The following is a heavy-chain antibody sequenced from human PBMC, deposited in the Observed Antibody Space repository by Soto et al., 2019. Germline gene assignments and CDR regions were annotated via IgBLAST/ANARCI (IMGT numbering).Heavy chain of an antibody. V-gene: IGHV1-46*01. J-gene: IGHJ1*01. D-gene: IGHD3-22*01. CDR2: INPSGGST. Sequence: ASVKVSCKASGYTFTSYYMHWVRQAPGQGLEWMGIINPSGGSTSYAQKFQGRVTMTRDTSTSTVYMELSSLRSEDTAVYYCARALDYDSSGRYLASEFFEYFQHWGQGTLVTVSS. CDR3: ARALDYDSSGRYLASEFFEYFQH. CDR1: GYTFTSYY.